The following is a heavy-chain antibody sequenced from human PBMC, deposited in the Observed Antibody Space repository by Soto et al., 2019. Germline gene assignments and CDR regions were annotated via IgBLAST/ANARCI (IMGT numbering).Heavy chain of an antibody. V-gene: IGHV5-51*01. CDR1: GYSFTSYW. Sequence: GESLKISCKGSGYSFTSYWIGWVRQMPGKGLEWMGIIYPGDSDTRYSPSFQGQVTISADKSISTAYLQWSSLKASDTAMYYCARPDYYYDRSGYVGLGDAFDIWGQGTMVTVSS. CDR2: IYPGDSDT. CDR3: ARPDYYYDRSGYVGLGDAFDI. J-gene: IGHJ3*02. D-gene: IGHD3-22*01.